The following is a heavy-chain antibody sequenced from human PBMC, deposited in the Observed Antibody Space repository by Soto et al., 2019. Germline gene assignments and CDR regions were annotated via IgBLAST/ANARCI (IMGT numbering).Heavy chain of an antibody. D-gene: IGHD2-15*01. J-gene: IGHJ4*02. Sequence: ASVKVSCKASGGTFSSYAISWGRQAPGQGLEWMGWISPIFGTANYAQKFQGRVTSTADASTSTAYMELRSLRSDDTAVYYCARPALACSGGSCYQPSEDWGQGTLVTVSS. CDR2: ISPIFGTA. V-gene: IGHV1-69*13. CDR1: GGTFSSYA. CDR3: ARPALACSGGSCYQPSED.